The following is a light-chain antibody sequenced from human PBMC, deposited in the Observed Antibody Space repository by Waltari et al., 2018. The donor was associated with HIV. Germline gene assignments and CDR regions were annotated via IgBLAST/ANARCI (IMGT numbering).Light chain of an antibody. V-gene: IGKV1-39*01. CDR1: QSISNN. CDR3: QHSRA. Sequence: DIHMTQSPSSVSASVGDRVTITCRTSQSISNNLNWYQHKVGTAPKLLIYAASSLQSGVPPRFSGSGSGTDFTLTISSLQPEDCTTYFCQHSRAFGQGTRVEIK. J-gene: IGKJ1*01. CDR2: AAS.